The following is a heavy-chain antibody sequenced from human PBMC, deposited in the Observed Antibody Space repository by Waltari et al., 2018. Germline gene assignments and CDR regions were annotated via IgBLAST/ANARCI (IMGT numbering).Heavy chain of an antibody. Sequence: EVQLVESGGGLVQPGRSLRLSCTASGFTFGDYAMSWVRQAPGKGLEWVGFIRSKAYGGTTEYAASVKGRFTISRDDSKSIAYLQMNSLKTEDTAVYYCTMIVVVPWGDAFDIWGQGTMVTVSS. CDR3: TMIVVVPWGDAFDI. J-gene: IGHJ3*02. D-gene: IGHD3-22*01. CDR2: IRSKAYGGTT. CDR1: GFTFGDYA. V-gene: IGHV3-49*04.